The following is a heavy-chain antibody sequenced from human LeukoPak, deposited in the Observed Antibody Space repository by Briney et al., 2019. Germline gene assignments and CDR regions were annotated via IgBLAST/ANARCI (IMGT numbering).Heavy chain of an antibody. CDR1: EFTFSSYW. CDR3: AGDLTTGY. Sequence: PGGSLRLSCAASEFTFSSYWMHWVRQAPGKGLVWVSHINSDGSTTNYADSVKGRFTISRDNAQSTVYLQMDSLRAEDTAVYYCAGDLTTGYWGQGTLVTVSS. D-gene: IGHD1-1*01. J-gene: IGHJ4*02. V-gene: IGHV3-74*01. CDR2: INSDGSTT.